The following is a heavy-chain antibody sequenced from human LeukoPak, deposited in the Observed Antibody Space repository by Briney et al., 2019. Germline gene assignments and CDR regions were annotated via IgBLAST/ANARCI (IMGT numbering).Heavy chain of an antibody. CDR1: GGTVSSYA. J-gene: IGHJ4*02. CDR3: ARAAYYYGSGSYHFDY. D-gene: IGHD3-10*01. V-gene: IGHV1-69*13. Sequence: ASVKVSCKASGGTVSSYAISWVRQAPGQGLEWMGGIIPIFGTANYAQKFQGRVTITADESTSTAYMELSSLRSEDTAVYYCARAAYYYGSGSYHFDYWGQGTLVTVSS. CDR2: IIPIFGTA.